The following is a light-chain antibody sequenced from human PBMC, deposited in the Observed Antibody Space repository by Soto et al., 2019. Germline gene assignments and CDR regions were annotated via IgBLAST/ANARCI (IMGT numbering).Light chain of an antibody. CDR2: DAS. CDR3: QQRSNWPPKYT. Sequence: EIVLTQSPATLSLSPGERATLSCRASQSVSSSLAWYQQKPGQAPRLLIYDASNRATGIPARFSGSGSGTDFTLTISSLDPEDFAVYYCQQRSNWPPKYTFGQGTKLEI. J-gene: IGKJ2*01. V-gene: IGKV3-11*01. CDR1: QSVSSS.